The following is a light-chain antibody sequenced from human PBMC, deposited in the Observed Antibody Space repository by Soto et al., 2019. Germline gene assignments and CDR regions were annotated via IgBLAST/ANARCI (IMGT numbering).Light chain of an antibody. CDR2: AAS. J-gene: IGKJ1*01. CDR3: QQDGTAPWT. Sequence: EVVLTQSPGTLSLSPGQRATISCRASQSVSSNYLAWYQQKVGQAPRLLIYAASNRARGIPDRFGGSGSGTDFTLTVNRLEPEDLAVYYCQQDGTAPWTFGQGTKVEI. V-gene: IGKV3-20*01. CDR1: QSVSSNY.